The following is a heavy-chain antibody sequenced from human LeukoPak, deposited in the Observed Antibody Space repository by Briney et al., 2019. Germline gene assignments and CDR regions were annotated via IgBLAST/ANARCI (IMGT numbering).Heavy chain of an antibody. CDR2: IYYSGST. CDR3: ARVPYSGYVIWFDP. V-gene: IGHV4-59*01. CDR1: GGSISSYY. Sequence: SETLSLTCTVSGGSISSYYWSWIRQPPGKGLEWIGYIYYSGSTNYNPSLKSRVTISVDTSKNQFSLKLSSVTAADTAVYYCARVPYSGYVIWFDPWGQGTLVTVSS. D-gene: IGHD5-12*01. J-gene: IGHJ5*02.